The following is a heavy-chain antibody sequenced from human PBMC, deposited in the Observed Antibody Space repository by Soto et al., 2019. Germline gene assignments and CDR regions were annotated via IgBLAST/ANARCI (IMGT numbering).Heavy chain of an antibody. Sequence: SVKVSCKASVFTFTRSAVQWVRQARGQRLEWIGWIVVGSGNTNYAQKFQERVTITRDMSTSTAYMELSSLRSEDTAVYYCAVDPPGTGSAFHSYYYYGMDVWGQGTTVTVSS. J-gene: IGHJ6*02. CDR3: AVDPPGTGSAFHSYYYYGMDV. V-gene: IGHV1-58*01. D-gene: IGHD1-1*01. CDR1: VFTFTRSA. CDR2: IVVGSGNT.